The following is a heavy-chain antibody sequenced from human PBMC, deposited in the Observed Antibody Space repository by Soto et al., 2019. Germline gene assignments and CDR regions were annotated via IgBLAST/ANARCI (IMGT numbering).Heavy chain of an antibody. CDR2: IYPGDSDT. V-gene: IGHV5-51*01. J-gene: IGHJ5*02. D-gene: IGHD5-18*01. CDR1: GYSFTSYW. CDR3: ARHGKGWAVDTAKESWFDP. Sequence: EVQLVQSGAEVKKPGESLKISCKGSGYSFTSYWIGWVRQMPGKGLEWMGIIYPGDSDTRYSPSFQGQVTISADKSISXAXXQWSSLKASDSAMYYCARHGKGWAVDTAKESWFDPWGQGTLVTVSS.